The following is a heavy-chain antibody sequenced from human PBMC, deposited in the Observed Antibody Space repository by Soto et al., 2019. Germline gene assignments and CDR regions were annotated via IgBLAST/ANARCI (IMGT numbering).Heavy chain of an antibody. CDR3: STDPGTKDVWNY. J-gene: IGHJ4*02. Sequence: EVQLVESGGGLIKPGGSLRLSCAASGCTLSNAWMNWVRQAPGKGLEWVGRIKSKADGGTTDYAARVEGRFTISVDDSRNTLYLQMNSLKTEDTAVYYCSTDPGTKDVWNYWGQGTLVTVSS. V-gene: IGHV3-15*07. CDR2: IKSKADGGTT. D-gene: IGHD1-1*01. CDR1: GCTLSNAW.